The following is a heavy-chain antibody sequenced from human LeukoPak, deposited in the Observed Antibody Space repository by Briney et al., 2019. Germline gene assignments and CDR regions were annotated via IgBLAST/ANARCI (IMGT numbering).Heavy chain of an antibody. CDR1: GYSFIDYY. V-gene: IGHV1-2*02. CDR2: INPKSGGT. J-gene: IGHJ4*02. Sequence: ASVKVSCKASGYSFIDYYMHWVRQAPGQGLEWMGWINPKSGGTNYAQKFQDRVTMTTDTSISTPYMELSRLTSDHTAVYYCAPATMTFDYWGQGTLVTVSS. CDR3: APATMTFDY. D-gene: IGHD5-24*01.